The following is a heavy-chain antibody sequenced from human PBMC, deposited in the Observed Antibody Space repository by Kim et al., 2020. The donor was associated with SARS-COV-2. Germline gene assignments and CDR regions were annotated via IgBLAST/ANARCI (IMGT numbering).Heavy chain of an antibody. CDR1: GGSISSSSYY. Sequence: SETLSLTCTVSGGSISSSSYYWGWIRQPPGKGLEWIGSIYYSGSTYYNPSLKSRVTISVDTSKNQFSLKLSSVTAADTAVYYCARDTTDPIYGLNWFDPWGQGTLVTVSS. CDR3: ARDTTDPIYGLNWFDP. CDR2: IYYSGST. J-gene: IGHJ5*02. V-gene: IGHV4-39*07. D-gene: IGHD2-2*01.